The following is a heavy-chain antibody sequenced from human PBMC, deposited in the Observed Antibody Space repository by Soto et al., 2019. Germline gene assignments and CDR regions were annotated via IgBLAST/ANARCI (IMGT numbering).Heavy chain of an antibody. D-gene: IGHD3-22*01. Sequence: SVKVSCKASGGTFSSYAISWVRHAPGQGLEWMGGIIPIFGTANYAQKFQGRVTITADESTRTDYIELSSLRSEEKAVYYCARGDSSGYYFLNWFDPWGQGTLVTVSS. V-gene: IGHV1-69*13. CDR3: ARGDSSGYYFLNWFDP. CDR2: IIPIFGTA. CDR1: GGTFSSYA. J-gene: IGHJ5*02.